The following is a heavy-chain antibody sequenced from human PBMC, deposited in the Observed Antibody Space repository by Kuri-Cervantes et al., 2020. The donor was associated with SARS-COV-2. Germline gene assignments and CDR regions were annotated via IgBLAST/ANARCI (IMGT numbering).Heavy chain of an antibody. CDR3: ARAYDFWSGYGFDP. D-gene: IGHD3-3*01. Sequence: GSLRLFCTVSGGSISSYYWSWIRQPPGKGLEWIGYIYYSGSTNYSPSLKSRVTISVDTSKYQFSLKLSSVTAADTAVYYCARAYDFWSGYGFDPWGQGTLVTVSS. CDR1: GGSISSYY. V-gene: IGHV4-59*08. CDR2: IYYSGST. J-gene: IGHJ5*02.